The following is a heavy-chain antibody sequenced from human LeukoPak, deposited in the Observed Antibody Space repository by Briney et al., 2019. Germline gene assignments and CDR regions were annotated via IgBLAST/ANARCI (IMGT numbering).Heavy chain of an antibody. CDR2: ISGSGGST. V-gene: IGHV3-23*01. CDR3: AKDVIYDFWSGYYNWFDP. J-gene: IGHJ5*02. CDR1: GFTFSSYA. D-gene: IGHD3-3*01. Sequence: GGSLRLSCAASGFTFSSYAMSWVRQAPGKGLEWVSAISGSGGSTYYADSVKGRFTISRDNSKNTPYLQMNSLRAEDTAVYYCAKDVIYDFWSGYYNWFDPWGQGTLVTVSS.